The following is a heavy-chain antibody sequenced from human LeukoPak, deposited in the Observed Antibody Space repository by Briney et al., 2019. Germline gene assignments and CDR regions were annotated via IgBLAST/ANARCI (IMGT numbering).Heavy chain of an antibody. CDR1: GGSISSYS. V-gene: IGHV4-4*07. D-gene: IGHD6-19*01. CDR3: ARDGLSYGSGWLGVDY. Sequence: SETLSLTCTVSGGSISSYSWSWIRQPAGEGLEWIGRIFTSGNTNYNPSLKSRVTMSVDTSKNQFSLKLSSVTAADTAVYYCARDGLSYGSGWLGVDYWGQGTPVTVSS. CDR2: IFTSGNT. J-gene: IGHJ4*02.